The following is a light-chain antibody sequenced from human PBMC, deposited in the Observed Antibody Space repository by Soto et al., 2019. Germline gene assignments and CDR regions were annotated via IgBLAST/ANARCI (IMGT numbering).Light chain of an antibody. J-gene: IGKJ2*01. CDR3: HQYGNSYT. V-gene: IGKV3-20*01. CDR1: QSVSSTY. Sequence: EIVLTQSPATLSLSPGERATLSCSASQSVSSTYLAWYQQKPGQAPRLLIYGASSRATGIPDRFSGSGSGTDFTLTISRLEPEDLAVYYCHQYGNSYTFGQGTKVDIK. CDR2: GAS.